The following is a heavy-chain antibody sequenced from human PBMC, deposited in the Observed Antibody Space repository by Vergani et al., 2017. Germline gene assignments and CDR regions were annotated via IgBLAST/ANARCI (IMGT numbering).Heavy chain of an antibody. J-gene: IGHJ2*01. V-gene: IGHV1-69*01. CDR1: GGTFSSYA. CDR3: ARDCVGITMMQTDWYFDL. CDR2: IIPIFGTA. Sequence: QVQLVQSGAEVKKPGSSVKVSCKASGGTFSSYAISWVRQAPGQGLECMGGIIPIFGTANYAQKFQGRVTITADESASTAYMELSRLRSEDTAVYYCARDCVGITMMQTDWYFDLWGRGTLVTVSS. D-gene: IGHD3-22*01.